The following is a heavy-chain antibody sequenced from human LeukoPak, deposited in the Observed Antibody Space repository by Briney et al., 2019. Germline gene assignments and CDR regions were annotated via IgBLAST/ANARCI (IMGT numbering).Heavy chain of an antibody. CDR3: ARDRYYYDSSGYTWFDP. Sequence: SVKVSCKASGGTFSSYAISWVRQAPGQGLEWMGGIIPIFGTANYAQKFQGRVTITADESTSTAYMELSSLRSEDTAVYYCARDRYYYDSSGYTWFDPWGQGTLVTVSS. V-gene: IGHV1-69*13. CDR2: IIPIFGTA. D-gene: IGHD3-22*01. J-gene: IGHJ5*02. CDR1: GGTFSSYA.